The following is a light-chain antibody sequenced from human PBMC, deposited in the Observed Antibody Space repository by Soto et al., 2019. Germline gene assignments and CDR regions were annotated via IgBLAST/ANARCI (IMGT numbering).Light chain of an antibody. V-gene: IGLV3-25*03. Sequence: SYELTQSPSVSVSPGQTARITCSGDALPKKYVYWYQLRPGQAHLLIVYKDNERPSGIPERFSGSSSGPTATLTISGVQAEDEADYYCQSIDGTGSLYVFGGGTKLTVL. CDR1: ALPKKY. CDR3: QSIDGTGSLYV. J-gene: IGLJ1*01. CDR2: KDN.